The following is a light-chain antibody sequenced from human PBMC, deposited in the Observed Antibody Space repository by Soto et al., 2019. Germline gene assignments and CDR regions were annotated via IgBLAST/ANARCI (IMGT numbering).Light chain of an antibody. CDR1: QSISSY. Sequence: DIQMTQSPSSLSASVGDRVTITCRASQSISSYLHWYQQKPGKAPKLLIYAASSLQSGVPSRFSGSGSGTDFTLTISSLQPEDFATYYCQQRYSTPRTFGHGTKVEIK. CDR2: AAS. J-gene: IGKJ1*01. CDR3: QQRYSTPRT. V-gene: IGKV1-39*01.